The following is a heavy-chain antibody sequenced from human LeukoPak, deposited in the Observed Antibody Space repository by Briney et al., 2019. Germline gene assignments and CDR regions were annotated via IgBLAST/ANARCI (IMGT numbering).Heavy chain of an antibody. CDR3: AKYREGATDFDY. CDR2: ISYDGSNK. D-gene: IGHD1-26*01. J-gene: IGHJ4*02. V-gene: IGHV3-30*18. CDR1: GFTFSSYG. Sequence: GGSLRLSCTASGFTFSSYGMHWVRQAPGKGLEWVAVISYDGSNKYYADSVKGRFTISRDNSKNTLYLQMNSLRAEDTAVYYCAKYREGATDFDYWGQGTLVTVSS.